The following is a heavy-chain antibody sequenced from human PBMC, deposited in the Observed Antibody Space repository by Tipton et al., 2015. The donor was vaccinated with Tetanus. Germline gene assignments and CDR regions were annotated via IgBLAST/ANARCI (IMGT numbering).Heavy chain of an antibody. J-gene: IGHJ3*02. Sequence: SLRLSCGASGFTFSSHSMTWVRQAPGKGLEWVSSINSISSYMNYADSVKGRFTISRENAKNSLYLQMNSLRAEDTAVYFCAREKVVTPAACDIWGQGTMVTVSS. CDR1: GFTFSSHS. CDR3: AREKVVTPAACDI. D-gene: IGHD4-23*01. V-gene: IGHV3-21*01. CDR2: INSISSYM.